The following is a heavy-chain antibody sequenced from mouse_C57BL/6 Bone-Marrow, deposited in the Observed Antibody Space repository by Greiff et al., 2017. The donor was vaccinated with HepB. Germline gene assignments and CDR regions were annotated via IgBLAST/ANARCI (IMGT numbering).Heavy chain of an antibody. CDR2: IDPSDSYT. Sequence: VQLQQPGAELVKPGASVKLSCKASGYTFTSYWMQWVKQRPGQGLEWIGEIDPSDSYTNYNQKFKGKATLTVDTSSSTAYMQLSSLTSEDSAVYYCAAVGDWGQGTSVTVSS. D-gene: IGHD6-1*01. CDR1: GYTFTSYW. V-gene: IGHV1-50*01. J-gene: IGHJ4*01. CDR3: AAVGD.